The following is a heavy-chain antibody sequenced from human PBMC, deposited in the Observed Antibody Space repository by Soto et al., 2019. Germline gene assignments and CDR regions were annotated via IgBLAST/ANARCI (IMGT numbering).Heavy chain of an antibody. CDR3: ARGSGYDYDFDY. D-gene: IGHD5-12*01. CDR1: GFTFSSYA. J-gene: IGHJ4*02. Sequence: GGSLILSCAASGFTFSSYAMSWVRQAPGKGLEWVSAISGSGGSTYYADSVKGRFTISRDNSKNTLYLQMNSLRAEDTDVYYCARGSGYDYDFDYWGQGTLVTVSS. CDR2: ISGSGGST. V-gene: IGHV3-23*01.